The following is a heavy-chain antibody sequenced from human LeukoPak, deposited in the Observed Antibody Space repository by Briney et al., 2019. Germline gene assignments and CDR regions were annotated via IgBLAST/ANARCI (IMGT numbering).Heavy chain of an antibody. CDR2: TGGA. Sequence: SETLSLTCIVSGASIGGDHWSWIRQPPGKGLEWIGNTGGADYNPSLRSRVTISVDTSKNQFSLKLTSVTAADTAVYFCAVYFAGYGGRGTWGQGAQVTVSS. CDR1: GASIGGDH. CDR3: AVYFAGYGGRGT. D-gene: IGHD4-23*01. V-gene: IGHV4-4*09. J-gene: IGHJ5*02.